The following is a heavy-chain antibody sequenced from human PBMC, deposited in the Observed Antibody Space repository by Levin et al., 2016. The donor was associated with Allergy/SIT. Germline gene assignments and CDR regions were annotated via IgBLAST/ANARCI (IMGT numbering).Heavy chain of an antibody. J-gene: IGHJ1*01. CDR2: IYYSGST. D-gene: IGHD4-17*01. Sequence: SETLSLTCTVSGGSISSSSYYWGWIRQPPGKGLEWIGSIYYSGSTYYNPSLKSRVTVSVDTSKNQFSLKLSSVTAADTAVYYCASLDYGDYVVAYFQHWGQGTLVTVSS. CDR3: ASLDYGDYVVAYFQH. CDR1: GGSISSSSYY. V-gene: IGHV4-39*01.